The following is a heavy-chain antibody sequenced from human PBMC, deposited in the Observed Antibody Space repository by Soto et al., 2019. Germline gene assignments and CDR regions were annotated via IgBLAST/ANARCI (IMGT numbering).Heavy chain of an antibody. J-gene: IGHJ6*02. D-gene: IGHD2-2*01. V-gene: IGHV4-39*01. CDR2: FYYSGST. Sequence: SETLSLTCTVSGGSISSSSYSWGWIRQPPGKGPDWIGTFYYSGSTYYNPSLKSRVTISVDTSKNQFFLKLSSVTAADTAVYYCARLHGYVINTSCSGHYALDVWGQGTTVPVSS. CDR1: GGSISSSSYS. CDR3: ARLHGYVINTSCSGHYALDV.